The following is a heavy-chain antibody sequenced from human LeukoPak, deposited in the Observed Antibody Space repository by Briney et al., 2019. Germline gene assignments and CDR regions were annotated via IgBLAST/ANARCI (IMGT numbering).Heavy chain of an antibody. Sequence: SGGSLRLSCAASGFTFSSYEMNWVRQAPGKGLEWLSYISSSGSTIYYADSVKGRFTISRDNAKNSLYLQMNSLRAEDTAVYYCAREGSSSWAGFDYWGQGTLVTVSS. CDR3: AREGSSSWAGFDY. D-gene: IGHD6-13*01. CDR1: GFTFSSYE. V-gene: IGHV3-48*03. J-gene: IGHJ4*02. CDR2: ISSSGSTI.